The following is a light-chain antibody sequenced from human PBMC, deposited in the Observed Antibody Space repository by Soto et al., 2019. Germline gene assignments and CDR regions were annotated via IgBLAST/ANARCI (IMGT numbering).Light chain of an antibody. CDR3: QKYGIAYI. J-gene: IGKJ2*01. V-gene: IGKV3-20*01. Sequence: EIVLTQSPGTLSLSPGETATLSCRASQAVSSSYSAWYQQKPGQAPRVLIYDASTRAAGIPDRFSGSGYGADFTLTISSLEPEDFAVYYWQKYGIAYIFGQGTKLAIK. CDR1: QAVSSSY. CDR2: DAS.